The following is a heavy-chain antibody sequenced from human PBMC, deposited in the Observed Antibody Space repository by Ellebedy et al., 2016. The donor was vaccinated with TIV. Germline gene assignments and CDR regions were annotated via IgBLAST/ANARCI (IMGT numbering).Heavy chain of an antibody. CDR1: GFPFRNYA. V-gene: IGHV3-30-3*01. D-gene: IGHD2-2*01. J-gene: IGHJ4*02. CDR3: ARDLTPYASGAGLSDS. Sequence: PGGSLRLSCAASGFPFRNYAMHWVRQSPRKGLEWVAIVSFDIDKKFYTDSVKGRFTISRDNSKNTLYLDMNGLGVDDTAVYYCARDLTPYASGAGLSDSWGQGTLVTVSS. CDR2: VSFDIDKK.